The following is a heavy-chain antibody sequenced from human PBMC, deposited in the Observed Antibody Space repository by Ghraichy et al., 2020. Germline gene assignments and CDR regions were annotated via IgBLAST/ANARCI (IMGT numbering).Heavy chain of an antibody. V-gene: IGHV4-59*01. CDR2: IYYSGST. CDR3: ASTYYYDSSGYHYYFDY. D-gene: IGHD3-22*01. Sequence: SETLSLTCTVSGGSISSYYWSWIRQPPGKGLEWIGYIYYSGSTNYNPSLKSRVTISVDTSKNQFSLKLSSVTAADTAVYYCASTYYYDSSGYHYYFDYWGQGTLVTVSS. CDR1: GGSISSYY. J-gene: IGHJ4*02.